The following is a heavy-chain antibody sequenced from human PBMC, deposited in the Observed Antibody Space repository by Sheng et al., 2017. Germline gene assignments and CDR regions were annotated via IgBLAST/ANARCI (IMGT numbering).Heavy chain of an antibody. J-gene: IGHJ4*02. Sequence: SCVASRFAFSDYWMSWVRQAPGKGLEWVANIKEDGSETYYVDSVKGRFTISRDNARNSLYLQMNSLRAEDTAVYYCARDQVKLFDYWGQGTLVTVS. CDR1: RFAFSDYW. CDR3: ARDQVKLFDY. CDR2: IKEDGSET. V-gene: IGHV3-7*01.